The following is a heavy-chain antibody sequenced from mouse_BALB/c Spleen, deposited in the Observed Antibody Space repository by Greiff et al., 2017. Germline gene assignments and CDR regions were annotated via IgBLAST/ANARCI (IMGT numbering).Heavy chain of an antibody. J-gene: IGHJ1*01. CDR2: INPSTGYT. Sequence: VQLVESGAELAKPGASVKMSCKASGYTFTSYWMHWVKQRPGQGLEWIGYINPSTGYTEYNQKFKDKATLTADKSSSTAYMQLSSLTSEDSAVYYCARFGSKYFDVWGAGTTVTVSS. V-gene: IGHV1-7*01. CDR3: ARFGSKYFDV. CDR1: GYTFTSYW.